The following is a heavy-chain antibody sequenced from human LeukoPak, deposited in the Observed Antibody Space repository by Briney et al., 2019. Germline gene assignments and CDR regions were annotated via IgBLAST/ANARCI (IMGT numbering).Heavy chain of an antibody. CDR3: AREAETAAAGKRKPYYYMDV. Sequence: SETLSLTCTVSGGSISSYYWSWIRQPPGKGLEWIGYIYYSGSTNYNPSLKSRVTISVDTSKNQFSLKLSSVTAADTAVYYCAREAETAAAGKRKPYYYMDVWGKGTTVTVSS. CDR1: GGSISSYY. V-gene: IGHV4-59*01. D-gene: IGHD6-13*01. J-gene: IGHJ6*03. CDR2: IYYSGST.